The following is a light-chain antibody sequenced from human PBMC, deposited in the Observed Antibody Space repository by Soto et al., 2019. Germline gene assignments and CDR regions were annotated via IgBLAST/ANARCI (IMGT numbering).Light chain of an antibody. J-gene: IGKJ2*01. CDR2: KAS. CDR1: QSISSS. Sequence: DIQMTQSPSTLSASVGDRVTITCRASQSISSSLAWYQQKPGKAPKHLIYKASSLESGVPSRFSGSGSGTEFTLTISSLQPDDFATYYCQQYNSYPYTFGQGTKLEIK. V-gene: IGKV1-5*03. CDR3: QQYNSYPYT.